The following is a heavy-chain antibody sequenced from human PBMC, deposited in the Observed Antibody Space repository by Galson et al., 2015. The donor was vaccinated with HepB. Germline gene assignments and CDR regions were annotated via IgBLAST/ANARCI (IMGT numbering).Heavy chain of an antibody. D-gene: IGHD3-22*01. J-gene: IGHJ3*02. CDR2: INAASGNT. V-gene: IGHV1-3*01. CDR3: ARAYYYDSSGPYYDAFDI. Sequence: SVKVYCKASGFPFTSYSVHWVRQAPGQRLEWMGWINAASGNTKYSQKFQGRVTITRDTSASTAYMELRSPRSEDTAVYYCARAYYYDSSGPYYDAFDIWGQGTMVTVS. CDR1: GFPFTSYS.